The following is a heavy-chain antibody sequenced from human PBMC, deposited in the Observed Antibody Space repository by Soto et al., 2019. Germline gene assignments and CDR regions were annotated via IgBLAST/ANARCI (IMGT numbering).Heavy chain of an antibody. J-gene: IGHJ4*02. D-gene: IGHD3-22*01. V-gene: IGHV1-3*01. CDR2: INAGNGNT. CDR3: ARSSGWYYVDY. Sequence: QVQLVQSGAEVKKPGASVKVSCKASGYTFTSYGIHWVRQAPGQRLEWMGWINAGNGNTKYSQKFQGRVTITRDTSGSTAQMELSRLRSEDTAVYFCARSSGWYYVDYWGQGTRVSVSS. CDR1: GYTFTSYG.